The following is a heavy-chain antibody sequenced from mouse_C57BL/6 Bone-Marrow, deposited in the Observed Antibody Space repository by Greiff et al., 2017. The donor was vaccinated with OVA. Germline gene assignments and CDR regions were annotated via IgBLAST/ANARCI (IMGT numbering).Heavy chain of an antibody. CDR2: INPYNGGT. V-gene: IGHV1-19*01. Sequence: VQLKQSGPVLVKPGASVKMSCKASGYTFTDYYMNWVKQSHGKSLEWIGVINPYNGGTSYNQKFKGKATLTVDKSSSTAYMELNSLTSEDSAVYYCARRDGNWAWFAYWGQGTLVTVSA. J-gene: IGHJ3*01. CDR3: ARRDGNWAWFAY. CDR1: GYTFTDYY. D-gene: IGHD2-1*01.